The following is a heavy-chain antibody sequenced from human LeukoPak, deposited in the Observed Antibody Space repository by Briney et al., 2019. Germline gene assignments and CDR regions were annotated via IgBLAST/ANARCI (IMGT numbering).Heavy chain of an antibody. D-gene: IGHD3-9*01. CDR3: ARGAPPPPYYDILTGYFFQH. CDR2: IYYSGST. J-gene: IGHJ1*01. CDR1: GGSISSGDYY. V-gene: IGHV4-30-4*01. Sequence: PSETLSLTCTVSGGSISSGDYYWSWIRQPPGKGLEWIGYIYYSGSTYYNPSLKSRVTISVDTSKNQFSLKLSSVTAADTAVCYCARGAPPPPYYDILTGYFFQHWGQGTLVTVSS.